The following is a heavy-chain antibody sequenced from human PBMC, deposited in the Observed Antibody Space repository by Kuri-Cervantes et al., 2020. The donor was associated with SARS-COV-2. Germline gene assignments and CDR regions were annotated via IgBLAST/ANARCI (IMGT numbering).Heavy chain of an antibody. V-gene: IGHV3-48*01. CDR3: AKDGYPYCGGDCYSDY. Sequence: GGSLRLSCAASGFTFSSYSMNWVRQAPGKGLEWVSYISSSSSTIYYADSVKGRFTISRDNAKNSLYLQMNSLRAEDTAVYYCAKDGYPYCGGDCYSDYWGQGTLVTVSS. CDR2: ISSSSSTI. D-gene: IGHD2-21*02. J-gene: IGHJ4*02. CDR1: GFTFSSYS.